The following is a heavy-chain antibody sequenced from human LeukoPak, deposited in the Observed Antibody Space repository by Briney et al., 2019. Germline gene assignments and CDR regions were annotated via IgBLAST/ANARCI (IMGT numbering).Heavy chain of an antibody. CDR3: VRVGYYESSGYYEY. CDR1: GYTLTDYY. J-gene: IGHJ4*02. D-gene: IGHD3-22*01. CDR2: INPNSSGT. V-gene: IGHV1-2*06. Sequence: ASVKVSCKASGYTLTDYYMHWVRQAPGQGLEWMGRINPNSSGTNYAQKFQGRVTMTRDTSISTVYMELSRLRSDDTAVYYCVRVGYYESSGYYEYWGQGTLVTVSS.